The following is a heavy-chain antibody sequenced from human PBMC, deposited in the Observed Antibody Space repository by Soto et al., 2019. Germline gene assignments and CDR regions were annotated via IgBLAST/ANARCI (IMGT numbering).Heavy chain of an antibody. Sequence: EVQLVESGGDLVQPGGSLRLSCAASGFSFGSSWMTWVRQAPGKGLEWVANIKKDGSKITYLDTVRGRFTVSRDNAKNSLYLEMNILRAEGTALYFCARDVSPGSSSLYLDAFDIWGQGTMVTVSS. J-gene: IGHJ3*02. D-gene: IGHD6-13*01. CDR2: IKKDGSKI. V-gene: IGHV3-7*05. CDR1: GFSFGSSW. CDR3: ARDVSPGSSSLYLDAFDI.